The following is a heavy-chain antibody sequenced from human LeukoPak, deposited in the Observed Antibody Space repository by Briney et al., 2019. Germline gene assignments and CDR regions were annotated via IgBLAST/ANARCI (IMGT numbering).Heavy chain of an antibody. J-gene: IGHJ5*02. CDR3: AKDGGLWVSAHWGDP. CDR1: GFTFSSYA. D-gene: IGHD7-27*01. Sequence: TGGSLRLSCAASGFTFSSYAMSWVRQAPGKGPEWVSLISGSGTSTYCADTVKGRFTISRDNSKNTLYLQMNSLRAEDTAVYYCAKDGGLWVSAHWGDPWGRGTLVTVSS. V-gene: IGHV3-23*01. CDR2: ISGSGTST.